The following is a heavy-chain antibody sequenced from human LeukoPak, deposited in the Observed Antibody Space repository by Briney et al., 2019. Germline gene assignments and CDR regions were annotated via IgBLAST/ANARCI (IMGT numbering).Heavy chain of an antibody. CDR1: GYTFTSYY. J-gene: IGHJ5*02. Sequence: GASVKVSCKASGYTFTSYYMHWVRQAPGQGLEWMGIINPSGGSTSHAQKFQGRVTMTRDTSTSTVYMELSSLRSEDTAVYYCARVLVSGSYYNGWFDPWGQGTLVTVSS. CDR3: ARVLVSGSYYNGWFDP. V-gene: IGHV1-46*01. D-gene: IGHD3-10*01. CDR2: INPSGGST.